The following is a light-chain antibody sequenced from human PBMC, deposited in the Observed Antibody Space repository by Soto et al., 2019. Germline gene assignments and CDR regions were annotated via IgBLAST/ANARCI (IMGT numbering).Light chain of an antibody. CDR2: KAS. CDR1: QSISSW. V-gene: IGKV1-5*03. CDR3: QQYNSYPLT. Sequence: DIQMTQSPSTLSASVGDRVTMTCRASQSISSWLAWYQQKPGKAPKLLIYKASSLESGDPSRFSGSGSGTEFTLSISSLKPDDFATYYCQQYNSYPLTFGGGTKVEIK. J-gene: IGKJ4*01.